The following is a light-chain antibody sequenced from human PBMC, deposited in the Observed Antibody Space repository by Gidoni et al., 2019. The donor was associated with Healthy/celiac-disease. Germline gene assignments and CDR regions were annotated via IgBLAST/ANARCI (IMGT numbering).Light chain of an antibody. Sequence: QSVLTQPPSVSGAPGQRVTISCTGSSSNIGAGYDVHWYQQLPGTAPKLLIYGNSNRPSVVPDRFSGSKSGTSASLAITGLQAEDEADYYCQSYDSSLSGCVVFGGGTKLTV. V-gene: IGLV1-40*01. CDR1: SSNIGAGYD. CDR3: QSYDSSLSGCVV. CDR2: GNS. J-gene: IGLJ2*01.